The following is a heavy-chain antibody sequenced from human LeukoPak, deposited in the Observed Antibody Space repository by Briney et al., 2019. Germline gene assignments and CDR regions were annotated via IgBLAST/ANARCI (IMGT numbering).Heavy chain of an antibody. D-gene: IGHD3-22*01. CDR1: GYSFSSYW. CDR3: ARKYYYDTNGHFDY. V-gene: IGHV5-51*01. CDR2: IYPGDSYT. Sequence: GESLKISCKGSGYSFSSYWIGWVRQMPGKGLEWMAIIYPGDSYTRYSPSFQGQVTISADKTISTAYLQWSSLKVSDTAIYYCARKYYYDTNGHFDYWGQGTLVTVSS. J-gene: IGHJ4*02.